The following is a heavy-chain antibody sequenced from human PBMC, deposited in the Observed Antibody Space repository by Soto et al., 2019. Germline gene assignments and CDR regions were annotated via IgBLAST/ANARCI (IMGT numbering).Heavy chain of an antibody. CDR3: ARDLAGQYGYGDFQYYFDY. V-gene: IGHV1-46*01. CDR2: INPSGGST. D-gene: IGHD4-17*01. CDR1: GYTFTSYY. Sequence: QVQLVQSGAEVKKPGASVKVSCKASGYTFTSYYMHWVRQAPGQGLEWMGIINPSGGSTSYAQKFQGRVTMTRDTSKSTVYMELSSLRSEDTAVYYCARDLAGQYGYGDFQYYFDYWGQGTLVTVSS. J-gene: IGHJ4*02.